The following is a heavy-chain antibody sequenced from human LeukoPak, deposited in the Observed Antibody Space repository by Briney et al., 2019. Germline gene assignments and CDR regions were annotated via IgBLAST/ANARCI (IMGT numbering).Heavy chain of an antibody. CDR1: GGSFSGYY. CDR2: INHSGST. Sequence: SETLSLTCAVYGGSFSGYYWSWIRQPPGKGLDWIGEINHSGSTNYNPSLKSRVTISVDASKNQFSLKLSSVTAADTAVYYCAREPRYYYYYYYMDVWGKGTTVTVSS. CDR3: AREPRYYYYYYYMDV. J-gene: IGHJ6*03. V-gene: IGHV4-34*01.